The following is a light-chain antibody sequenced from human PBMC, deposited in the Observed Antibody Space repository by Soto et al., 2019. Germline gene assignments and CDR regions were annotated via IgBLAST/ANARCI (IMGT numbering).Light chain of an antibody. CDR3: LLCFAGAQV. CDR1: TGAVTTSYY. CDR2: STI. J-gene: IGLJ3*02. V-gene: IGLV7-43*01. Sequence: QAAVTQEPSVAVSPGGSITLTSASSTGAVTTSYYPTWFQQKPRQAPKTLNFSTINRPSWSPARFSGSIYGGKALLRVSGVQPEDEADYYCLLCFAGAQVFGGGTKVTVL.